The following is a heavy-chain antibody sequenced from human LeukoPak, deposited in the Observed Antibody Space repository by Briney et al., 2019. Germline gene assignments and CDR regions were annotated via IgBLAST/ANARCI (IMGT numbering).Heavy chain of an antibody. CDR3: AKDIGGRFTEYYYYGLDV. D-gene: IGHD1-26*01. Sequence: GGSLRLSCAASGFTFDAYGMYWVRQTPGKGLEWVSLISGDGGSTYYVDSVKGRFTISRDNSKNSLYLQMNSLKSEDTALYYCAKDIGGRFTEYYYYGLDVWGQGTTVTVSS. CDR1: GFTFDAYG. CDR2: ISGDGGST. J-gene: IGHJ6*02. V-gene: IGHV3-43*02.